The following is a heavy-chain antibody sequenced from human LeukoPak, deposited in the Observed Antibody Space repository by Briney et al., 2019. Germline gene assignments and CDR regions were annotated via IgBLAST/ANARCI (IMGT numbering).Heavy chain of an antibody. D-gene: IGHD6-19*01. CDR3: AKEGKSSGWFKKRDYYYYMDV. J-gene: IGHJ6*03. Sequence: PGGSLRLSCAASGFTFSSYAMSWVRQAPGKGPEWVSAISGSGGSTYYADSVKGRFTISRDNSKNTLYLQMNSLRAEDTAVYYCAKEGKSSGWFKKRDYYYYMDVWGKGTTVTVSS. V-gene: IGHV3-23*01. CDR1: GFTFSSYA. CDR2: ISGSGGST.